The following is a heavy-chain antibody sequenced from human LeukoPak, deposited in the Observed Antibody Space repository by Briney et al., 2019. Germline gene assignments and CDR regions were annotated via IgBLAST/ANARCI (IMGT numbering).Heavy chain of an antibody. Sequence: PSETLSLTCTVSGGSISSYYWSWIRQPPGKGLEWIGNIYYSGSTNYNPSLKSRVTISVDTSKNQFSLKLSSVTAADTAVYYCARDVHDYGDYGFDYWGQGTLVTVSS. J-gene: IGHJ4*02. D-gene: IGHD4-17*01. CDR1: GGSISSYY. CDR3: ARDVHDYGDYGFDY. CDR2: IYYSGST. V-gene: IGHV4-59*01.